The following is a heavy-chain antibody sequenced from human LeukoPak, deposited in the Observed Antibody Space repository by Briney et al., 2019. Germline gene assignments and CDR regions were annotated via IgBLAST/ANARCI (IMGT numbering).Heavy chain of an antibody. D-gene: IGHD3-22*01. CDR3: AKKGYYDGSGYYMYYFDH. CDR2: IYSGGST. Sequence: GGSLRLSCAASGFTVSSNYMSWVRQAPGKGLEWVSVIYSGGSTYYADSVKGRSTISRDNSKNTLYLQMNSLRAEDTAVYYCAKKGYYDGSGYYMYYFDHWGQGTLVTVSS. J-gene: IGHJ4*02. CDR1: GFTVSSNY. V-gene: IGHV3-53*01.